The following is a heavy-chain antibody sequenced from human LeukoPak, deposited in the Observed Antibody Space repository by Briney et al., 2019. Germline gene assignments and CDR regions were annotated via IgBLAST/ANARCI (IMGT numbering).Heavy chain of an antibody. D-gene: IGHD2-2*01. CDR3: ARTDIVVVPAAMLGSWFDP. J-gene: IGHJ5*02. CDR2: IYHSGSA. V-gene: IGHV4-38-2*01. CDR1: GYSISSGYY. Sequence: PSETLSLTCAVSGYSISSGYYWGWIRQPPGKGLEWIGSIYHSGSAYYNPSLKSRVTISVDTSKNQFSLKLSSVTAADAAVYYCARTDIVVVPAAMLGSWFDPWGQGTLVTVSS.